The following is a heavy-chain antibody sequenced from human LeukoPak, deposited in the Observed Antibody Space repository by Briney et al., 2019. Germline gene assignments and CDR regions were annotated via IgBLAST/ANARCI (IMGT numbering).Heavy chain of an antibody. CDR3: VREGTPGRQFFDL. CDR1: GFNVSSNY. V-gene: IGHV3-53*01. CDR2: IHSDGTT. J-gene: IGHJ2*01. Sequence: PGGSLRLSCAASGFNVSSNYMTWVRQAPGKGLEWVSVIHSDGTTYYADSVRGRFTISTDNFKNSLFLQMNSMGADDTAVYYCVREGTPGRQFFDLWGRGTLVTVSS. D-gene: IGHD6-19*01.